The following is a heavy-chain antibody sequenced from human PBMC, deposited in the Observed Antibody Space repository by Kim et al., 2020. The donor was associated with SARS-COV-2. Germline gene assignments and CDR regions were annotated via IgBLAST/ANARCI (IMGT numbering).Heavy chain of an antibody. CDR2: INHSGST. J-gene: IGHJ6*02. CDR1: GGSFSGYY. D-gene: IGHD1-26*01. V-gene: IGHV4-34*01. Sequence: SETLSLTCAVYGGSFSGYYWSWIRQPPGKGLEWIGEINHSGSTNYNPSLKSRVTISVDTSKNQFSLKLSSVTAADTAVYYCARSWDYYYGMDVWGQGTTV. CDR3: ARSWDYYYGMDV.